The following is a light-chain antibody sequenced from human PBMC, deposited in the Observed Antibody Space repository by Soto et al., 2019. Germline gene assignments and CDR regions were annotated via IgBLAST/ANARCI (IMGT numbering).Light chain of an antibody. V-gene: IGKV3-20*01. Sequence: EIVLTQSPGTLSLSPGERATLSCRASQSVSSNNLAWYQQKPGQAPRLLIFGASSRATGIPDRFSGSGSGTDLTLTISRLEPEDFAVYYCQQYGTSFTFGPGTKVDIK. CDR3: QQYGTSFT. CDR1: QSVSSNN. J-gene: IGKJ3*01. CDR2: GAS.